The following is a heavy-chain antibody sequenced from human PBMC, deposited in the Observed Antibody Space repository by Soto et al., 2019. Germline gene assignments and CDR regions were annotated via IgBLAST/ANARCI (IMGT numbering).Heavy chain of an antibody. CDR3: ARVDILTGYYINAFDI. J-gene: IGHJ3*02. Sequence: TLSLTCTVSGGSISSGCYYWSWIRQHPGKGLEWIGYIYYSGSTYYNPSLKSRVTISVDTSKNQFSLKLSSVTAADTAVYYCARVDILTGYYINAFDIWGQGTMVTVSS. V-gene: IGHV4-31*03. CDR1: GGSISSGCYY. D-gene: IGHD3-9*01. CDR2: IYYSGST.